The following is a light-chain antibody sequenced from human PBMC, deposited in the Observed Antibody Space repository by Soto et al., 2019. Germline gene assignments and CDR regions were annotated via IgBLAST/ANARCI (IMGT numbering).Light chain of an antibody. V-gene: IGLV2-14*01. Sequence: QSALTQPASVSGSPGQSITVSCTGTTSDVGGYNSVSWYQQHPGKVPKLMIYDVSNRPSGVSNRFSGSKSGNTASLTISGLQAEDEADYYCSSYTSSSTLVFGNGTKVTVL. CDR3: SSYTSSSTLV. CDR2: DVS. J-gene: IGLJ1*01. CDR1: TSDVGGYNS.